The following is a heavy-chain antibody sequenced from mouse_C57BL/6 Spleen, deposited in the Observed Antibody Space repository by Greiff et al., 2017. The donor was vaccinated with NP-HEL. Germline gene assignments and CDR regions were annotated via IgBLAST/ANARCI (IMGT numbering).Heavy chain of an antibody. J-gene: IGHJ2*01. CDR1: GYTFTEYT. Sequence: VQLQQSGAELVKPGASVKLSCKASGYTFTEYTIHWVKQRSGQGLEWIGWFYPGSGSIKYNEKFKDKATLTADKSSSTVYMVLSRLTSEDSSVYFGARQEGRDYYSNYFDYWGQGTTLTVSS. V-gene: IGHV1-62-2*01. CDR3: ARQEGRDYYSNYFDY. D-gene: IGHD2-5*01. CDR2: FYPGSGSI.